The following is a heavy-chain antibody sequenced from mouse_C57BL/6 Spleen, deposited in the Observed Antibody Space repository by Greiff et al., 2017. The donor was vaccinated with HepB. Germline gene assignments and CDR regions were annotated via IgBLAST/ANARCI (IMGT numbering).Heavy chain of an antibody. D-gene: IGHD2-3*01. CDR3: AKGGIYDGYYGWYFDV. J-gene: IGHJ1*03. CDR1: GFTFTDYY. CDR2: IRNKANGYTT. Sequence: EVQLVESGGGLVQPGGSLSLSCAASGFTFTDYYMSWVRQPPGKALEWLGFIRNKANGYTTEYSASVKGRFTISRDNSHRILYLQMNALRAEDSATYYCAKGGIYDGYYGWYFDVWGTGTTVTVSS. V-gene: IGHV7-3*03.